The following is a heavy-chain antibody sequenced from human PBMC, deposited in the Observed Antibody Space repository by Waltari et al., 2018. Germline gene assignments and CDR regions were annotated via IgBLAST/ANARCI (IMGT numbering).Heavy chain of an antibody. CDR2: INADGRST. Sequence: EVQLVESGGGLVQPGGSLRLSCAASGFTFSTYWIHWVRQDPGKGLVCVSRINADGRSTGYADSVKGRFTISRDNAKNTVYLQMNSLRADDSAVYYCATWKFCTGGSCYGWGYWGQGTLVTVSS. D-gene: IGHD2-15*01. J-gene: IGHJ4*02. CDR1: GFTFSTYW. CDR3: ATWKFCTGGSCYGWGY. V-gene: IGHV3-74*01.